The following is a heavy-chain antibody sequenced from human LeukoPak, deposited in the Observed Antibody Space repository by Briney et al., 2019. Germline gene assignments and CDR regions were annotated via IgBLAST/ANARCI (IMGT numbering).Heavy chain of an antibody. D-gene: IGHD6-13*01. V-gene: IGHV3-74*01. CDR2: ITSDGSST. CDR1: GFTFSSYW. J-gene: IGHJ4*02. Sequence: QPGGSLRLSCAASGFTFSSYWMHWVRQDPGKGLVWVSRITSDGSSTSHADSVKGRFTTSRDNAKNTLYLQMNSLRAEDTAVYYCAGGGSTGLEYWGQGSLVTVSS. CDR3: AGGGSTGLEY.